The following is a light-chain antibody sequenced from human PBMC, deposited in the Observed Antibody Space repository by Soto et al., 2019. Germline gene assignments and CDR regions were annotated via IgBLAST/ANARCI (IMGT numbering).Light chain of an antibody. V-gene: IGKV3-15*01. CDR1: QSVSTN. Sequence: EIVMAQSPTTLSVSPGERTTLSCRASQSVSTNLAWYQQKPGQAPRLLIYGASTRATGIPARFSGRGSGTEFTLTISSLQSEDFAVYYCQQYNNWPPITFGQGTKVDIK. CDR3: QQYNNWPPIT. J-gene: IGKJ1*01. CDR2: GAS.